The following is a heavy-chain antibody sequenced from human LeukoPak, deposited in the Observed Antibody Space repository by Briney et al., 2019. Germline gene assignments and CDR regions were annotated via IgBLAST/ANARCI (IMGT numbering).Heavy chain of an antibody. D-gene: IGHD3-22*01. CDR1: RFTFSSYG. CDR3: AREPLLDYYDSSGQLDY. J-gene: IGHJ4*02. V-gene: IGHV3-33*01. CDR2: IWYDGSNK. Sequence: GGCLRLSFAASRFTFSSYGMHWVRQAPCRGLEGVAVIWYDGSNKYYADSVKGRFTISRDNSKNTLYLQMNSLRAEDTAVYYRAREPLLDYYDSSGQLDYWGQGTLVTVSS.